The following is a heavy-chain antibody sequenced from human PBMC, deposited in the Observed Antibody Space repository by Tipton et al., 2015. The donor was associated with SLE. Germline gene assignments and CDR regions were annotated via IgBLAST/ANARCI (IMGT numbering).Heavy chain of an antibody. D-gene: IGHD6-13*01. V-gene: IGHV4-39*01. CDR2: IYYSGST. J-gene: IGHJ5*02. Sequence: TLSLTCTVSGGSISSSSYYWGWIRQPPGKGLEWIGSIYYSGSTYYNPSLKSRVTISVDTSKNQFSLKLSSVTAADTAVYYCATYLHSSSWSWFDPWGQGTLVTVSS. CDR3: ATYLHSSSWSWFDP. CDR1: GGSISSSSYY.